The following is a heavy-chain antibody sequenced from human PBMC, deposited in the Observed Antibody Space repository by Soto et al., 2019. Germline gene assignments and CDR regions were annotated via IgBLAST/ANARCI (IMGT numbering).Heavy chain of an antibody. Sequence: QVQLVQSGAEVKKPGASVKVSCKTSGYIFTAYSMHWVRQAPGQGLEWMGVVNPSGGSAHYAQSFEGRVTLSRDTSTSTFYIELSSLRSEDTAVYYCAREENCRGGTCYSEYFHHWGQGTLVTDCS. J-gene: IGHJ1*01. CDR2: VNPSGGSA. CDR3: AREENCRGGTCYSEYFHH. V-gene: IGHV1-46*01. CDR1: GYIFTAYS. D-gene: IGHD2-15*01.